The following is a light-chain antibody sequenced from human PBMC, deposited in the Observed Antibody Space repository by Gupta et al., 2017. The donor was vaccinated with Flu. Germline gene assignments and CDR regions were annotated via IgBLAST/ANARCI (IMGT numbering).Light chain of an antibody. J-gene: IGLJ2*01. CDR3: QTYESDTLS. CDR2: EDI. CDR1: GGGIANNY. V-gene: IGLV6-57*01. Sequence: TISCTRGGGGIANNYVQWYQQRQGSSPTRLILEDIRRPSGVPARFAASIDVSYKSATLTISGLMTADEAVYYCQTYESDTLSFGGGTKLT.